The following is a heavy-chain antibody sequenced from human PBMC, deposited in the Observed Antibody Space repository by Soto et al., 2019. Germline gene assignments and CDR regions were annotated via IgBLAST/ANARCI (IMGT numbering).Heavy chain of an antibody. J-gene: IGHJ4*02. CDR3: GRGWETVGDTTPFAY. CDR1: GGTFSNYV. Sequence: QVQLVQSGAEVKKPGSSVKVSCKASGGTFSNYVITWVRQAPGQGLEWMGGIIPIFGKANYAQKFQGRVTITADKSTSTAYMELGSLRSEDTAVYYCGRGWETVGDTTPFAYWGQGNLVTVSS. V-gene: IGHV1-69*06. D-gene: IGHD1-26*01. CDR2: IIPIFGKA.